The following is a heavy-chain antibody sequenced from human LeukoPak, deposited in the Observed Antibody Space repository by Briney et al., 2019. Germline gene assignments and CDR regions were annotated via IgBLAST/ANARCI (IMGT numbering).Heavy chain of an antibody. CDR2: IWYDGSYK. CDR1: GFTFSSHG. J-gene: IGHJ3*02. CDR3: AREPRSPPNDAFDI. V-gene: IGHV3-33*01. D-gene: IGHD1-14*01. Sequence: PGGSLRLSCAASGFTFSSHGFHWVRQAPGKGLEWVALIWYDGSYKYYADSVKGRFSVSKDNSKSTLYLQMNSLRAEDTAVYYCAREPRSPPNDAFDIWGQGTMVTVSS.